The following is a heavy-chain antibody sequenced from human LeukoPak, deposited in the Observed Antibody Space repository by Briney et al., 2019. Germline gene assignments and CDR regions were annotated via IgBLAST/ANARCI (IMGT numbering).Heavy chain of an antibody. CDR1: GFTFSSYW. J-gene: IGHJ3*02. V-gene: IGHV3-7*01. CDR3: AREKYYYGSGSYSAFDI. CDR2: IKQDGSEK. D-gene: IGHD3-10*01. Sequence: PGGSLRLSCAASGFTFSSYWMSWVRQAPGKGLEWVANIKQDGSEKYYVDSVKGRFTISRDNAKNSLYLQMNSLRAEDTAVYYCAREKYYYGSGSYSAFDIWGQGTMVTVSS.